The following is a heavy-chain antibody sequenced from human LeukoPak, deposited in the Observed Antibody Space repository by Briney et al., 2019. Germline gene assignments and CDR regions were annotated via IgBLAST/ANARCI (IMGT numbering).Heavy chain of an antibody. V-gene: IGHV4-59*01. CDR1: GVSISSYY. D-gene: IGHD4-17*01. J-gene: IGHJ4*02. Sequence: SETLSLTCTVSGVSISSYYWTWIRQPPGKALEWIGYIYYTGTTAYNPSLKSRVTISIDMSKNQFSLKLSSVTAADTAIYYCATPGPNYGDYAYDSWGQGTLVTVSS. CDR3: ATPGPNYGDYAYDS. CDR2: IYYTGTT.